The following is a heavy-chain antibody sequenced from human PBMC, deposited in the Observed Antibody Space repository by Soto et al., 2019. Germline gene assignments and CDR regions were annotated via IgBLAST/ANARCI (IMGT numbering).Heavy chain of an antibody. J-gene: IGHJ4*02. V-gene: IGHV1-69*13. CDR3: AIFHHPTTVVTPGADFDC. Sequence: GASVKVSCKASGGTFSSYAISWVRQAPGQGLEWMGGIIPIFGTANYAQKFQGRVTITADESTSTAYMELSSLRSEDTAVYYCAIFHHPTTVVTPGADFDCWGQGTLVTVSS. CDR1: GGTFSSYA. D-gene: IGHD4-17*01. CDR2: IIPIFGTA.